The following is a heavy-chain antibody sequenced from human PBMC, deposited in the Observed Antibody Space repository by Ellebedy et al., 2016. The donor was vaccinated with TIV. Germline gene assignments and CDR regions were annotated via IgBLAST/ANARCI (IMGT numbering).Heavy chain of an antibody. V-gene: IGHV4-34*01. D-gene: IGHD3-10*01. J-gene: IGHJ5*02. Sequence: MPSETLSLTCAVYGGSFSGYYWSWIRQPPGKGLEWIGEINHSGSTNYNPSLKSRVTISVDTSKNQFSLKLSSVTAADTAVYYCARAFYGSGSWFDPWGQGTLVTVSS. CDR1: GGSFSGYY. CDR2: INHSGST. CDR3: ARAFYGSGSWFDP.